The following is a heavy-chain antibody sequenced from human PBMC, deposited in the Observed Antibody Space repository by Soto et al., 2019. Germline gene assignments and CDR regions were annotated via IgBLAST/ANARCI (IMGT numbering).Heavy chain of an antibody. CDR1: GGSISSYY. V-gene: IGHV4-59*01. D-gene: IGHD6-19*01. J-gene: IGHJ5*02. Sequence: QVQLQESGPGLVKPSETLSLTCTVSGGSISSYYWSWIRQPPGKGLEWIGYIYYSGSTNYNPSLKSRVTISVDTSKNQFSLKLSSVTAAETAVYYCARALGIALAGKGVRSAWFDPWGQGTLVTVSS. CDR3: ARALGIALAGKGVRSAWFDP. CDR2: IYYSGST.